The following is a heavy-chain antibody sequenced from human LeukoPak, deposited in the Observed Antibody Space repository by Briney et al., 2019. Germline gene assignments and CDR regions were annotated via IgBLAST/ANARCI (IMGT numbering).Heavy chain of an antibody. CDR1: GFTFSFYT. D-gene: IGHD6-19*01. Sequence: GGSLRLSCAASGFTFSFYTMSWVRQAPGKGLEWVSSISTGSSYIYYADSVKGRFTISRDNAKNSLFLQMNSLRAEDTAVYYCARDFHSSGWYMPGYWGQGTLVTVSS. V-gene: IGHV3-21*01. CDR3: ARDFHSSGWYMPGY. J-gene: IGHJ4*02. CDR2: ISTGSSYI.